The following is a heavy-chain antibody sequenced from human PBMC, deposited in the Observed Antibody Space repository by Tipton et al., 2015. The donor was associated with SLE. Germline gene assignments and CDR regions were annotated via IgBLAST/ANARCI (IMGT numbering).Heavy chain of an antibody. D-gene: IGHD5-12*01. CDR1: GFTFSSYE. J-gene: IGHJ4*02. CDR2: ISSSGSTI. V-gene: IGHV3-48*03. CDR3: ARGYSGYDYVDY. Sequence: SLRLSCAASGFTFSSYEMNWARQAPGKGLEWVSYISSSGSTIYYADSVKGRFTISRDNAKNSLYLQMNSLRAEDTAVYYCARGYSGYDYVDYWGQGTLVTVSS.